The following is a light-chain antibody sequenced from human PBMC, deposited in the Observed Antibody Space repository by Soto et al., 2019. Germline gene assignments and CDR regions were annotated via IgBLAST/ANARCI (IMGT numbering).Light chain of an antibody. V-gene: IGKV1-39*01. CDR1: RSINTY. Sequence: DIQMTQSPSSLSASVGDRVTITCRASRSINTYVNWYQQRPGKAPELLIYYASSWHTGVPARFSGSGAGTDFTFTINSLVPEDFAIYYCQQTYSTPRTFGQGTKVDIK. CDR2: YAS. CDR3: QQTYSTPRT. J-gene: IGKJ1*01.